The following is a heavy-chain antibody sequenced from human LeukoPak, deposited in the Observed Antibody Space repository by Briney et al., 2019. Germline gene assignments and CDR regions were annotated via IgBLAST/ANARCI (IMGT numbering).Heavy chain of an antibody. CDR1: GGSISSYY. CDR2: IYTSGST. Sequence: SETLSLTCTVSGGSISSYYWSWIRQPAGKGLEWIGRIYTSGSTNYNPSLKSRVTMSVDTSKNQFSLKLSSVTAADTAVYYCARGWYSGYDYVSDYWGQGTLVTVSS. D-gene: IGHD5-12*01. V-gene: IGHV4-4*07. CDR3: ARGWYSGYDYVSDY. J-gene: IGHJ4*02.